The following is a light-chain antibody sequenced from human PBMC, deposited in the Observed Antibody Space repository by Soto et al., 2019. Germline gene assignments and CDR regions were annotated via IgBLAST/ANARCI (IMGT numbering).Light chain of an antibody. CDR2: GAS. Sequence: EIVMTQSPVTLSVSLGDTATLSCRASQTVTNSYLAWYQQKPGQAPMLLISGASTRAARVPVRFSGSGSGTEFTLTISSLQSEDFAVYYCQQYSDWPLTFGGGTKLEI. J-gene: IGKJ4*01. V-gene: IGKV3-15*01. CDR3: QQYSDWPLT. CDR1: QTVTNS.